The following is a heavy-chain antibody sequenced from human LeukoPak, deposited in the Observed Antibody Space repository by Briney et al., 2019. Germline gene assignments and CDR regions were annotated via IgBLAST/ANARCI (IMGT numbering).Heavy chain of an antibody. D-gene: IGHD3-3*01. CDR1: GYTFTGYY. J-gene: IGHJ4*02. CDR2: INPNSGGT. CDR3: ARTEDYDFWSGYYTPYFDY. Sequence: ASVKVSCKASGYTFTGYYMHWVRQAPGQGLEWVGWINPNSGGTNYAQKFQGRVTMTRDTSISTAYMELSRLRSDDTAVYYCARTEDYDFWSGYYTPYFDYWGQGTLVTVSS. V-gene: IGHV1-2*02.